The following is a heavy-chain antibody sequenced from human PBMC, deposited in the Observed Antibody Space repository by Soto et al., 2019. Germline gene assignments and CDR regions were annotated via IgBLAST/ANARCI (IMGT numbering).Heavy chain of an antibody. CDR1: GFTFSSFW. Sequence: GGSLRLSCVGSGFTFSSFWICWIRQSPGKGLEWVTNMNEGSSYIAYADSVKGRFTVSRDNAKNALYLQMNTLRAEDTAVYYCASYSSGYYWGQGTLVTVSS. CDR3: ASYSSGYY. V-gene: IGHV3-7*01. J-gene: IGHJ4*02. CDR2: MNEGSSYI. D-gene: IGHD3-22*01.